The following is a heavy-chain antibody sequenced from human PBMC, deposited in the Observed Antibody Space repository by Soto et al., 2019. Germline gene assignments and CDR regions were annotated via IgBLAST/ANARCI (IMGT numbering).Heavy chain of an antibody. J-gene: IGHJ4*02. D-gene: IGHD1-7*01. CDR3: ARRTGTAPRFDF. V-gene: IGHV3-30-3*01. CDR2: ISYDGSNQ. Sequence: QVQLVESGGGVVQPGRSLRLSCSASGFTFSDFEMYWIRQAPGKGLDWVSFISYDGSNQYYAGSVKGRFTISRDNSKNTLFLLMSSLRPEDKGVYFCARRTGTAPRFDFWGQGTLVTVSS. CDR1: GFTFSDFE.